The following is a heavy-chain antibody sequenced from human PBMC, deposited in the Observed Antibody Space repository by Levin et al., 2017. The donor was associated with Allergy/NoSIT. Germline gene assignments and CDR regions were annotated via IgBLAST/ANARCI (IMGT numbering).Heavy chain of an antibody. J-gene: IGHJ4*02. CDR2: MNPNSGNT. V-gene: IGHV1-8*01. Sequence: ASVKVSCKASGYSFTTYDINWVRQATGQGLEWMGWMNPNSGNTGYAQKFQGRVTMTRNTSISTAYMELSSLRSEDTAVYYCARRRGDCSGGNCYSTDHWGQGTLVTVSS. D-gene: IGHD2-15*01. CDR1: GYSFTTYD. CDR3: ARRRGDCSGGNCYSTDH.